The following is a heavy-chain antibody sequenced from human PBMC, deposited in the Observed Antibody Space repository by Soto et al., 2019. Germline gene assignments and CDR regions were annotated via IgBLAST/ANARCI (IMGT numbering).Heavy chain of an antibody. CDR3: ARVPLPPPTRTVVVVAALNWYFDL. CDR2: IYHSGST. V-gene: IGHV4-4*02. D-gene: IGHD2-15*01. J-gene: IGHJ2*01. Sequence: QVQLQESGPGLVKPSGTLSLTCAVSSGSISSSNWWSWVRQPPGKGLEWIGEIYHSGSTNYNPSLKSRVTISVDKSKHQFSLKLSSVTAADTAVYYCARVPLPPPTRTVVVVAALNWYFDLWGRGTLVTVSS. CDR1: SGSISSSNW.